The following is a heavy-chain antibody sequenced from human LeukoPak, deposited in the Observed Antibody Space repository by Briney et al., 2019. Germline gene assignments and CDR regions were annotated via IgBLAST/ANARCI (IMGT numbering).Heavy chain of an antibody. CDR1: GGSISSYY. Sequence: SETLSLTCTVSGGSISSYYWSWIRQPPGKGLEWIGYIYYSGSTNYNPSLKSRVTISVDTSKNQFSLKLSSVTAADTAVYYCARAPRRKYYDSSGPYYFDYWSQGTLVTVSS. J-gene: IGHJ4*02. V-gene: IGHV4-59*01. D-gene: IGHD3-22*01. CDR2: IYYSGST. CDR3: ARAPRRKYYDSSGPYYFDY.